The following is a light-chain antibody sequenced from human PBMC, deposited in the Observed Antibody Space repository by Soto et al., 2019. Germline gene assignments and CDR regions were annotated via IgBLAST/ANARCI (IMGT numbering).Light chain of an antibody. V-gene: IGKV3-15*01. Sequence: EIVMTQSPGTLSVSPGERVTLSCRASQSVRNNLAWYQQKPGQGPRLLIHDASTRATGIPARFSGSGSGTEFTLTISRLEPEDFAVYYCQQYGSSPPSSTFGQGTRLEIK. CDR3: QQYGSSPPSST. CDR1: QSVRNN. CDR2: DAS. J-gene: IGKJ5*01.